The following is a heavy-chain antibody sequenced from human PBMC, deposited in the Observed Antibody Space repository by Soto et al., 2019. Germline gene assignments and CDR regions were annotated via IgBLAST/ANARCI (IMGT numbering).Heavy chain of an antibody. D-gene: IGHD3-9*01. V-gene: IGHV4-59*01. CDR3: ARERGVRYPFDP. CDR1: GGSITNSY. Sequence: KSSETLSLTCTVSGGSITNSYWSWIREPPETGMELNGYSYYRWGTDYNPSLKSRVTISVDTSKNQFSLKLSSVTAADTAMYYCARERGVRYPFDPCGQGTLVTVSS. CDR2: SYYRWGT. J-gene: IGHJ5*02.